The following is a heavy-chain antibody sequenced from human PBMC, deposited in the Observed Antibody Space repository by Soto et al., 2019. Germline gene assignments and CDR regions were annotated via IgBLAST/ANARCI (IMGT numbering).Heavy chain of an antibody. J-gene: IGHJ5*02. V-gene: IGHV4-31*03. CDR2: IYYSGST. D-gene: IGHD6-19*01. CDR3: ARDQYSSGWYGENWFDP. CDR1: GGSISSGGYY. Sequence: SETLSLTCTVSGGSISSGGYYWSWIRQHPGKGLEWIGYIYYSGSTYYNPSLKSRVTISVDTSKNQFSLKLSSVTAADTAVYYCARDQYSSGWYGENWFDPWGQGTLVTISS.